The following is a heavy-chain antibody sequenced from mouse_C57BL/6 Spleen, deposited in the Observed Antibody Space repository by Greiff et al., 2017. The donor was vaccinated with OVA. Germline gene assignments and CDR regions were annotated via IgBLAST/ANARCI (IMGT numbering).Heavy chain of an antibody. CDR2: ISLKSGNSAS. CDR3: TGGSFDY. V-gene: IGHV6-3*01. Sequence: EVQGVESGAGLVQPGASMKLSCVASGFTFSNYWMNWVRQSPEKGLEWVAQISLKSGNSASHYAVSVKGRLTISRGEFKMSVYLQMNNFSAEDTGIYYCTGGSFDYWGQGTTLTVSS. J-gene: IGHJ2*01. D-gene: IGHD3-1*01. CDR1: GFTFSNYW.